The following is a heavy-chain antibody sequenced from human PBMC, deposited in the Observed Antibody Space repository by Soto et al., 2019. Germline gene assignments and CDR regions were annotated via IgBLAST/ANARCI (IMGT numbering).Heavy chain of an antibody. J-gene: IGHJ4*02. CDR2: ISYDGSNK. Sequence: PGGSLRLSCAASGFTFSSYAMHWVRQAPGKGPEWVAVISYDGSNKYYADSVKGRFTISRDNSKNTLYLQMNSLRAEDTAVYYCARGTHASSVYYFDYWGQGTLVTSPQ. CDR3: ARGTHASSVYYFDY. V-gene: IGHV3-30-3*01. D-gene: IGHD2-2*01. CDR1: GFTFSSYA.